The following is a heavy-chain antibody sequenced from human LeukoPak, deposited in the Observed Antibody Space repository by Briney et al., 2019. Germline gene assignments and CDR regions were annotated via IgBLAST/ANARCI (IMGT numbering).Heavy chain of an antibody. V-gene: IGHV4-59*01. Sequence: PSETLSLTCTVSGGSISSYYWSWIRQPPGKGLEWIGYIYYSGSTNYNPSLKSRVTISVDTSKNQFSLKLSSVTAADTAVYYCAGSRDGYIHFDYWGQGTLVTVSS. J-gene: IGHJ4*02. CDR2: IYYSGST. CDR3: AGSRDGYIHFDY. D-gene: IGHD5-24*01. CDR1: GGSISSYY.